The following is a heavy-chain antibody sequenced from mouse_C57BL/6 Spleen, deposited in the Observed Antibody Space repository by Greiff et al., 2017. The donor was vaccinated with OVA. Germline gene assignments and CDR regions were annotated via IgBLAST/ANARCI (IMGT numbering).Heavy chain of an antibody. CDR1: GFSLTSYG. CDR3: ARNMIYYDYDGHYYAMDY. Sequence: QVQLQQSGPGLVQPSQSLSITCTVSGFSLTSYGVHWVRQSPGKGLEWLGVIWSGGSTDYNAAFISRLSISKDNSKSQVFFKMHSLQADDTAIYYCARNMIYYDYDGHYYAMDYWGQGTSVTVSS. D-gene: IGHD2-4*01. J-gene: IGHJ4*01. V-gene: IGHV2-2*01. CDR2: IWSGGST.